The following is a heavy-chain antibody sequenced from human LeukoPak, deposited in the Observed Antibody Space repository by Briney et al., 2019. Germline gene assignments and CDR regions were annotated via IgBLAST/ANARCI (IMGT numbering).Heavy chain of an antibody. V-gene: IGHV1-2*02. CDR2: INPNSGGT. CDR3: AREYYDFWSGYFSGLCWFDP. Sequence: ASVKVSCKASGYTFTGYYMHWVRQAPGRGLEWMGWINPNSGGTNYAQKFQGRVTMTRDTSISTAYMELSRLRSDDTAVYYCAREYYDFWSGYFSGLCWFDPWGQGTLVTVSS. CDR1: GYTFTGYY. D-gene: IGHD3-3*01. J-gene: IGHJ5*02.